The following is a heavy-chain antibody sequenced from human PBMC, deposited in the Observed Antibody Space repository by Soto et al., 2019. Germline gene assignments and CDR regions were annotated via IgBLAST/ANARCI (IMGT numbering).Heavy chain of an antibody. CDR2: GNPHSGGT. Sequence: QVQLVQSGAEVKKPGASVKVSCKASGYTFTGYYMHWVRQAPGQGLEWMGGGNPHSGGTNYAQKLQGGVAMTRETAISPPYMELSRLRSDDTAVWDCAREYSSGQTDYWGQGPLVTVSS. J-gene: IGHJ4*02. V-gene: IGHV1-2*02. D-gene: IGHD6-19*01. CDR3: AREYSSGQTDY. CDR1: GYTFTGYY.